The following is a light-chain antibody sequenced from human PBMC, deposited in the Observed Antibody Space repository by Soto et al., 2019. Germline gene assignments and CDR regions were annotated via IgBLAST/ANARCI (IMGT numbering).Light chain of an antibody. V-gene: IGKV1-5*03. J-gene: IGKJ2*01. CDR3: QQYNSYSLYT. CDR2: EAS. Sequence: DIQMTQSPSTLSASVGDTVIITCRASQNINSWLAWYQQKAGTAPKLLIYEASKLENGVSSRFSGSGSGTEFTLTIRSWQRDDFATYYCQQYNSYSLYTFGQGTKLEIK. CDR1: QNINSW.